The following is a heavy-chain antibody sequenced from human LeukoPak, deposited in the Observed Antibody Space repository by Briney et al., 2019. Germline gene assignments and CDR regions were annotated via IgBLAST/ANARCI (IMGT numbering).Heavy chain of an antibody. Sequence: ASVKVSCKASGYTFTGYYMHWVRQAPGQGLEWMGWINPNSGGTNYAQKFQGRVTMTRDTSISTAYMELRSLRSDDTAVYYCARDLRLRSYCSGGSCQHVLFDYWGQGTLVTVSS. CDR3: ARDLRLRSYCSGGSCQHVLFDY. CDR1: GYTFTGYY. J-gene: IGHJ4*02. CDR2: INPNSGGT. V-gene: IGHV1-2*02. D-gene: IGHD2-15*01.